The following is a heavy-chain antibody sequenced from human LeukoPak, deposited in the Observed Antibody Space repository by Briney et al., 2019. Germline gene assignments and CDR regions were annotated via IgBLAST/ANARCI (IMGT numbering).Heavy chain of an antibody. Sequence: SETLSLTCTVSGASIISSVYYWGWIRQPPGKGLEWIGTIYYSGSTNYNPSLRSRVTISVDTSKNQFSLKLSSVTAADTAVYYCARAALTRGIGYYYYYMDVWGKGTTVTVSS. CDR3: ARAALTRGIGYYYYYMDV. V-gene: IGHV4-39*07. CDR2: IYYSGST. CDR1: GASIISSVYY. D-gene: IGHD3-10*01. J-gene: IGHJ6*03.